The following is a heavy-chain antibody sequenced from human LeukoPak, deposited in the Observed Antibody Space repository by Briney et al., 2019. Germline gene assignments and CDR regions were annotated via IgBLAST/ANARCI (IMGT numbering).Heavy chain of an antibody. D-gene: IGHD1-26*01. CDR3: ARPGYSGSLDY. Sequence: SETLSHTCTVSGGSIGSSTYYWGWIRQSPGKGLEWIGSIYYSGRTYHNPSLKSRVTISIDPSKNQFSLKLSSVTAADTAVYYCARPGYSGSLDYWGQGTVVTVSS. CDR2: IYYSGRT. J-gene: IGHJ4*02. CDR1: GGSIGSSTYY. V-gene: IGHV4-39*01.